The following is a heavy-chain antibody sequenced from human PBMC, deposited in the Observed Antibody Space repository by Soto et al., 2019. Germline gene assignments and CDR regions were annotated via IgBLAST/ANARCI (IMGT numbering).Heavy chain of an antibody. D-gene: IGHD3-22*01. CDR2: IIPIFGTA. J-gene: IGHJ6*02. Sequence: QVRLVQSGAEVKKPGSSVKVSCKASGGTFSNYAISWVRQDPGQGLKWMGGIIPIFGTANYVQKFQGRVTITADESTSTAYMELSSLRSEDTAVYYCARDKVGYYDSSGYYRVSVPPDYYYGMDVWGQGTTVTVSS. V-gene: IGHV1-69*01. CDR3: ARDKVGYYDSSGYYRVSVPPDYYYGMDV. CDR1: GGTFSNYA.